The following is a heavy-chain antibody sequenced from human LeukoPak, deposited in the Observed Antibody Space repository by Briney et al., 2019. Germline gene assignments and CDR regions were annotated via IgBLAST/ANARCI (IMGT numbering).Heavy chain of an antibody. J-gene: IGHJ6*03. CDR1: GGTGSIYA. CDR3: ARGRYNWNSLSAFYYMDV. D-gene: IGHD1-7*01. Sequence: SVKVSCKASGGTGSIYAISWVRQSPGQALEWMVGIIPIFGTANYAQKFQGRVTITADKSTSTAYMELSSLRSEDTAVYYCARGRYNWNSLSAFYYMDVWGKGTTVTVSS. CDR2: IIPIFGTA. V-gene: IGHV1-69*06.